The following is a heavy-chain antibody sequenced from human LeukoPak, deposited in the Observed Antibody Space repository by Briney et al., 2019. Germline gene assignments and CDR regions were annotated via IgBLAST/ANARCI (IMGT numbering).Heavy chain of an antibody. D-gene: IGHD4-17*01. Sequence: KPSETLSLICAVYGGSFSGYYWSWIRQPPGKGLEWIGEINHSGSTNYNPSLKSRVTISVDTSKNQFSLKLSSVTAADTAVYYCARAHGPWTTVITDSWFDPWGQGTLVTVSS. V-gene: IGHV4-34*01. J-gene: IGHJ5*02. CDR1: GGSFSGYY. CDR2: INHSGST. CDR3: ARAHGPWTTVITDSWFDP.